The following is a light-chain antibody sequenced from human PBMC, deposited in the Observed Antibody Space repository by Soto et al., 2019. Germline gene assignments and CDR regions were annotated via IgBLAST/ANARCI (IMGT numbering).Light chain of an antibody. CDR3: QQANSFPLT. J-gene: IGKJ4*01. V-gene: IGKV1D-12*01. CDR1: QAIRSW. CDR2: AAS. Sequence: IQMTQSPDSVSASVGDTITITCRASQAIRSWIAWYQQKPGQAPKILIYAASRLQGGVPLRFSGSGSGTDFTLTISSLQPEDFATYYCQQANSFPLTFGGGTRVEVK.